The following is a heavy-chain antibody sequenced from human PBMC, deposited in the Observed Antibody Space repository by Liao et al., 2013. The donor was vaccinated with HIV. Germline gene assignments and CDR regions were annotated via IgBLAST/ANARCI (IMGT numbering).Heavy chain of an antibody. D-gene: IGHD3-3*01. CDR2: IYSSGNT. CDR1: GGSISSYY. V-gene: IGHV4-4*07. CDR3: ARTDQYYDFWNGYENWFDP. J-gene: IGHJ5*02. Sequence: QVQLQESGPGLVKPSETLSLTCTVSGGSISSYYWSWIRQPAGKGLEWIGRIYSSGNTNYNPSLKSRVTMSVDTSKNQFSLKLSSVTAADTAVYYCARTDQYYDFWNGYENWFDPWGQGTLVTVSS.